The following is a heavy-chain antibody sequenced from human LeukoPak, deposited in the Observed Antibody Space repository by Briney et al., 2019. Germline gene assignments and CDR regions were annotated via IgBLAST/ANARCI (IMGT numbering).Heavy chain of an antibody. V-gene: IGHV4-34*01. CDR1: GGSFSGYY. Sequence: PSETLSLTCAVYGGSFSGYYWSWIRQPPGKGLEWIGEINHSGSTNHNPSLKSRVTISVDTSKNQFSLKLSSVTAADTAVYYCARGSGIAAAGTHDYWGQGTLVTVSS. D-gene: IGHD6-13*01. J-gene: IGHJ4*02. CDR3: ARGSGIAAAGTHDY. CDR2: INHSGST.